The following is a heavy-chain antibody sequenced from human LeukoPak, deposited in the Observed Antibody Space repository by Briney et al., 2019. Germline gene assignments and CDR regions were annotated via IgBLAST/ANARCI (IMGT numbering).Heavy chain of an antibody. Sequence: PGGSLRLSCAASGFTFSSYSMNWVRQAPGKGLEWVSSISSSSSYIYYADSVKGRFTISRDNAKNSLYLQMNSLRAEDTAVYYCARGMAAGTPQGERPDPYFDCWGQGTLVTVSS. J-gene: IGHJ4*02. V-gene: IGHV3-21*01. CDR2: ISSSSSYI. D-gene: IGHD6-13*01. CDR3: ARGMAAGTPQGERPDPYFDC. CDR1: GFTFSSYS.